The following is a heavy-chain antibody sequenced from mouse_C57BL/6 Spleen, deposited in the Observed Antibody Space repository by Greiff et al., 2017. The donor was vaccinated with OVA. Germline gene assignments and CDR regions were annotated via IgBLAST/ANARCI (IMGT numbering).Heavy chain of an antibody. D-gene: IGHD2-5*01. CDR3: AFYSNYDY. V-gene: IGHV1-59*01. CDR1: GYTFTSYW. CDR2: IDPSDSYT. J-gene: IGHJ4*01. Sequence: VQLQQPGAELVRPGTSVKLSCKASGYTFTSYWMHWVKQRPGQGLEWIGVIDPSDSYTNYNQKFKGKATLTVDTSSSTAYMQLSSLTSEDSAVYYCAFYSNYDYWGKGTSVTVSS.